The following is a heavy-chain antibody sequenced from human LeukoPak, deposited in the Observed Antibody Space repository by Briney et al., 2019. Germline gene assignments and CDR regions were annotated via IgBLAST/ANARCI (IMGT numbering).Heavy chain of an antibody. CDR2: ISGSGGGT. Sequence: GGSLRLSCAASGFTFSSYAMSWVRQAPGKGLEWVSAISGSGGGTYYADSVKGRFTISRDNSTNTLYLQMNSLRAEDTAVYYWAKTRRRDSGTRDGMDVWGQGTTVTVSS. CDR3: AKTRRRDSGTRDGMDV. CDR1: GFTFSSYA. D-gene: IGHD6-25*01. J-gene: IGHJ6*02. V-gene: IGHV3-23*01.